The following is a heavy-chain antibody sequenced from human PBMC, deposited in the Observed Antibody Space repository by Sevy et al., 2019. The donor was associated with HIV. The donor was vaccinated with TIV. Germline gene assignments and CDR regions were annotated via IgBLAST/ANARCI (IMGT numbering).Heavy chain of an antibody. CDR2: ISFDGSDK. CDR3: AKMQGGSYNYYGMDV. J-gene: IGHJ6*02. D-gene: IGHD1-26*01. CDR1: GFIFSTYG. V-gene: IGHV3-30*18. Sequence: GGSLRLSCAASGFIFSTYGIHWVRQAPGKGLEWVAVISFDGSDKYYADSVRGRFTISRDNSKNTLYLQMNSLRVEETAISYCAKMQGGSYNYYGMDVWGQGTTVTVSS.